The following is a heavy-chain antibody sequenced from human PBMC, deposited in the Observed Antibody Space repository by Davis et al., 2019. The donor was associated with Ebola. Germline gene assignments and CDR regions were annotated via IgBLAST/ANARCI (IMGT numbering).Heavy chain of an antibody. CDR3: ARDVMMVSVVVVPAAMDV. Sequence: ASVKVSCKASGYTFTNYGITWVRQAPGQGLEWMGWINPHNGNTNYAQNVQGRVIMTRDTSTSTVYMELSSLRSEDTAVYYCARDVMMVSVVVVPAAMDVWGKGTTVTVSS. V-gene: IGHV1-18*04. CDR1: GYTFTNYG. J-gene: IGHJ6*04. D-gene: IGHD2-2*01. CDR2: INPHNGNT.